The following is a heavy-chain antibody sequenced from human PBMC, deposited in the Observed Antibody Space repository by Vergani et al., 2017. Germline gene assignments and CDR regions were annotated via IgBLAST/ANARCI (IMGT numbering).Heavy chain of an antibody. CDR1: GYTFTSYY. Sequence: QVQLVQSGAEVKKPGASVKVSCKASGYTFTSYYMHWVRQAPGQGLEWMGIINPSGGSTSYAQKFPGRVTMTRDTSTSTVYMELSSLRSEDTAVYYCARGPSQLGPSESPFLNVDYWGQGTLVTVSS. V-gene: IGHV1-46*03. CDR2: INPSGGST. J-gene: IGHJ4*02. D-gene: IGHD6-6*01. CDR3: ARGPSQLGPSESPFLNVDY.